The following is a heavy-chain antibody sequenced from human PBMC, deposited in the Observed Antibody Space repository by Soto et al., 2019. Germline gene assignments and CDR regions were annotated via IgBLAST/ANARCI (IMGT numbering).Heavy chain of an antibody. CDR1: GFTFSSYG. CDR3: AKDRGSSSLVEVYYYYGMDV. D-gene: IGHD6-6*01. J-gene: IGHJ6*02. V-gene: IGHV3-23*01. CDR2: ISGSGGST. Sequence: PGGSLRLSCAASGFTFSSYGMHWVRQAPGKGLEWVSAISGSGGSTYYADSVKGRFTISRDNSKNTLYLQMNSLRAEDTAVYYCAKDRGSSSLVEVYYYYGMDVWGQGTTVTVSS.